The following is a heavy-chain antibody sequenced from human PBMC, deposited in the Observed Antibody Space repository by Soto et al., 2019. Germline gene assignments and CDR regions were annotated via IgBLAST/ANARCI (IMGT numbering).Heavy chain of an antibody. Sequence: QVQLQESGPGLVKPSETLSLTCTVSGGSITPYYWSWIRQPPGKGLEWIGYIYYSGNTNYSPSLKGRVTISVDTSKNQFSLKLSSVTAADTAVYYCARTGYDSSLQFDYWGQGTLVTVSS. CDR2: IYYSGNT. CDR3: ARTGYDSSLQFDY. CDR1: GGSITPYY. V-gene: IGHV4-59*01. J-gene: IGHJ4*02. D-gene: IGHD3-22*01.